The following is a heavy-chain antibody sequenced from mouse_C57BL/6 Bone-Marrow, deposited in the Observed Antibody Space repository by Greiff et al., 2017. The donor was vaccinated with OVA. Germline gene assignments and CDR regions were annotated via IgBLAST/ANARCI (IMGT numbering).Heavy chain of an antibody. J-gene: IGHJ4*01. CDR1: GFPFSNYW. CDR3: EFYSRFLYAMDY. D-gene: IGHD1-1*01. CDR2: IRLKSDNYAT. Sequence: EVKLMESGGGLVQPGGSMKLSCVASGFPFSNYWMNWVRQSPEKGLEWVAQIRLKSDNYATHYAESVKGRFTISRDDSKSSVYLQMNNLSAEDTGSYYCEFYSRFLYAMDYWGQGTAVTVSS. V-gene: IGHV6-3*01.